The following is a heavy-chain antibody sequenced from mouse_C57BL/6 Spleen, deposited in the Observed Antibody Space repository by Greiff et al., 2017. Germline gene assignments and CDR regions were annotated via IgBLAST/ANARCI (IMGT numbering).Heavy chain of an antibody. CDR2: INYDGSST. V-gene: IGHV5-16*01. D-gene: IGHD1-2*01. J-gene: IGHJ4*01. CDR3: ARDYGGLDY. CDR1: GFTFSDYY. Sequence: EVKVVESEGGLVQPGSSMKLSCTASGFTFSDYYMAWVRQVPEKGLEWVANINYDGSSTYYLDSLKSRFIISRENATNILYRQMLSLKAEDTATYYCARDYGGLDYWGQGTSVTGSS.